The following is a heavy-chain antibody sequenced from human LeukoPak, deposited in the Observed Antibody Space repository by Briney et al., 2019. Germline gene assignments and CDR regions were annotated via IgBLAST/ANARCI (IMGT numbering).Heavy chain of an antibody. V-gene: IGHV3-23*01. D-gene: IGHD3-22*01. CDR3: AKFDSSGYPRAPLGY. J-gene: IGHJ4*02. Sequence: GGSLRLSCAASGFTFSSYAMSWVRQAPGKGLEWVSAIGGSGGSTSYADSVKGRFTISRDNSKNTLYLQMNSLRAEDTAVYYCAKFDSSGYPRAPLGYWGQGTLVTVSS. CDR2: IGGSGGST. CDR1: GFTFSSYA.